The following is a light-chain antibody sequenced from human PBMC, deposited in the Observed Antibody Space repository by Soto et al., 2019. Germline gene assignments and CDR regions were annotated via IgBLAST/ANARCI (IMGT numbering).Light chain of an antibody. CDR2: DAS. CDR3: QQRSNWPPTLT. CDR1: QSVSIY. V-gene: IGKV3-11*01. Sequence: EIVLAQSPATLSLSPGERATLSCRASQSVSIYLAWYQQKPGQAPRLLIYDASNRATGIPARFSGSGSGTDFTFTISSLEPEDFEVYYCQQRSNWPPTLTFGQGTRLEIK. J-gene: IGKJ5*01.